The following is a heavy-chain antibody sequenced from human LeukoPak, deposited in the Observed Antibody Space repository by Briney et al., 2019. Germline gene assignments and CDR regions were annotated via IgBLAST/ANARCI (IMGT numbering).Heavy chain of an antibody. D-gene: IGHD3-10*01. CDR2: ISGSGGST. V-gene: IGHV3-23*01. CDR3: AKVARNYGSGKTNWFDP. CDR1: GFTFSSYA. Sequence: GGSLRLSCAASGFTFSSYAMSWVRQAPGKGLEWVSAISGSGGSTYYAHSVKGRFTISRDNSKNTLYLQMNSLRAEDTAVYYCAKVARNYGSGKTNWFDPWGQGTLVTVSS. J-gene: IGHJ5*02.